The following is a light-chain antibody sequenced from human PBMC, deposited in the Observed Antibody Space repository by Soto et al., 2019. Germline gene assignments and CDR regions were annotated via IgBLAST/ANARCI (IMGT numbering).Light chain of an antibody. J-gene: IGKJ1*01. Sequence: ENVLTQSPGSLSSSPVERITLSCRASQSVSSNYLAWYQQKPVQDPRLLIYGASNRATGIPDRFSGSGSGTDFTLTISRLESEDFAVYDCQHYGSSGTFGQGTKVAI. V-gene: IGKV3-20*01. CDR3: QHYGSSGT. CDR2: GAS. CDR1: QSVSSNY.